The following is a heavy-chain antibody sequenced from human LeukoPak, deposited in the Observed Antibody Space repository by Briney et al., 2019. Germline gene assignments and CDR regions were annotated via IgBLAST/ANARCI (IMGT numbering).Heavy chain of an antibody. CDR1: GFTFSSYA. CDR2: ISGSGGST. D-gene: IGHD6-19*01. CDR3: AKDRGLSIAVAGTGY. V-gene: IGHV3-23*01. J-gene: IGHJ4*02. Sequence: GGSLRLSCAASGFTFSSYAMSWVRQAPGKGLEWVSAISGSGGSTYYADSVKGRFTISRDNSKNTLYLQMNSLRAEDTAVYYCAKDRGLSIAVAGTGYWGQGTLVIVSS.